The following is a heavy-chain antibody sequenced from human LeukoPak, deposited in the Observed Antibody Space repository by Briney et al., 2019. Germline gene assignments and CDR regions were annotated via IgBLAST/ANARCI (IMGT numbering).Heavy chain of an antibody. CDR1: GFTFSIYA. CDR2: ISVSGGRT. V-gene: IGHV3-23*01. Sequence: SGGSLRLSCVASGFTFSIYAMSWVRQAPGKGLEMVSTISVSGGRTSFADSVKGRFTISRDNSKDTLYLQTNSLRAEDTAVYYCAKAFLANDLGESFDSWGQGTLVTVSS. J-gene: IGHJ4*02. CDR3: AKAFLANDLGESFDS. D-gene: IGHD3-16*01.